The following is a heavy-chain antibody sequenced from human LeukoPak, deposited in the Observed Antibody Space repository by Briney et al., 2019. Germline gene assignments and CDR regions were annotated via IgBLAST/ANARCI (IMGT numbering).Heavy chain of an antibody. CDR1: GGSISNYY. CDR3: ARGSNGYPYHIDY. CDR2: IHSSGSS. Sequence: SETLSLTCTVSGGSISNYYWSWIRQPPGKGLELIAYIHSSGSSYSNPSLRSRVTISTDMSKNEVSLKLTSVTAADTAVYYCARGSNGYPYHIDYWGQGTLVTVSS. J-gene: IGHJ4*02. V-gene: IGHV4-59*01. D-gene: IGHD3-22*01.